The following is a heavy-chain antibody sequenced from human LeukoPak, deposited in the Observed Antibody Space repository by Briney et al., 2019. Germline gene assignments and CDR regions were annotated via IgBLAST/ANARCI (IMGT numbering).Heavy chain of an antibody. CDR2: IYYSGST. CDR3: ARHSSFRGYFRH. D-gene: IGHD3-10*01. Sequence: RSSETLSLTCTVSGGSISSSSYYWGWIRQPPGKGLEWIGSIYYSGSTYYNPSLKSRVTISADTSKNQFSLKVTSVTAADTADYYCARHSSFRGYFRHWGQGTLVTVSS. J-gene: IGHJ1*01. V-gene: IGHV4-39*01. CDR1: GGSISSSSYY.